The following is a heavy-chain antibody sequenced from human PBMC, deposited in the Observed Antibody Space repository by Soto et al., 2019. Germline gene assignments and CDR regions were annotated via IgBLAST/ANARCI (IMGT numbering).Heavy chain of an antibody. D-gene: IGHD7-27*01. CDR2: INTDGSST. CDR3: ARGLCGNSGLDY. CDR1: GFTFSNYW. V-gene: IGHV3-74*01. Sequence: EVQLVESGGGLVQPGGSLRLSCAASGFTFSNYWMHWVRQAPGKGLVWVSRINTDGSSTTYADSVKGRFTISRDNAKNTLYLQMNSLRAEDTALYYCARGLCGNSGLDYWGQGTLVTVSS. J-gene: IGHJ4*02.